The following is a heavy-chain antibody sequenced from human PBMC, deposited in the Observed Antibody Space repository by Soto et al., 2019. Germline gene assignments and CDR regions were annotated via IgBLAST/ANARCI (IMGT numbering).Heavy chain of an antibody. D-gene: IGHD3-10*01. Sequence: EVQLVESGGGLVQPGRSLRLSCIASGFNFNDHGMHWVRQAPGKGLEWVSGITWHSDGMGYADSVKGRFTISRGNAKNSLYLQMNSLRVEDTALYYCAKEDSGFSGYMDVWGKGTTVTVSS. CDR2: ITWHSDGM. J-gene: IGHJ6*03. CDR3: AKEDSGFSGYMDV. V-gene: IGHV3-9*01. CDR1: GFNFNDHG.